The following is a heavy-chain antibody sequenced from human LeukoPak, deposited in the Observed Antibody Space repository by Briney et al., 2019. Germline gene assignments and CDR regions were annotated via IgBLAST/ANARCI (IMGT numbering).Heavy chain of an antibody. V-gene: IGHV4-38-2*01. D-gene: IGHD2-2*01. CDR2: IFHNGIT. Sequence: SETLSLTCAVSGFSINSGYFWAWIRQSPGKGLEWIGSIFHNGITYYNPSLKRRITISVDTSKNQFSLRLSSVHAADTAVYYCARRISTRRGETCSSTSCYFDYWGQGTLVTVSS. CDR3: ARRISTRRGETCSSTSCYFDY. CDR1: GFSINSGYF. J-gene: IGHJ4*02.